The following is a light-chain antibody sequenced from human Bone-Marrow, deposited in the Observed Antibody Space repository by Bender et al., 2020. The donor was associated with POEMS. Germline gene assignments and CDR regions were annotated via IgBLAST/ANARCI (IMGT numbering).Light chain of an antibody. V-gene: IGLV2-14*03. CDR2: DVT. J-gene: IGLJ1*01. Sequence: QSALTQPASVSGSPGQSVTISCSGSSSDVGGFNFVSWYQHHPGKAPKLLIFDVTYWPSGISHRFSGSKSGNTASLTISGLQAEDEADYYCFSYTSSSTYVFGTGTKVTVL. CDR1: SSDVGGFNF. CDR3: FSYTSSSTYV.